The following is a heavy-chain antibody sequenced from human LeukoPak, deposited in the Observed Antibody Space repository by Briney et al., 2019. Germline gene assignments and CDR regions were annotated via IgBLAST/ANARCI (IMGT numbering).Heavy chain of an antibody. CDR1: GGSVSGASYY. D-gene: IGHD3-22*01. CDR3: ARVAYYDSSPSFDY. V-gene: IGHV4-30-2*01. Sequence: SETLSLTCTVSGGSVSGASYYWNWVRQPPGKGLEWIGYIYLSGSTYYNPSLKSRVTISVDRSKNQFSLKLSSVTAADTAVYYCARVAYYDSSPSFDYWGQGTLVTVSS. J-gene: IGHJ4*02. CDR2: IYLSGST.